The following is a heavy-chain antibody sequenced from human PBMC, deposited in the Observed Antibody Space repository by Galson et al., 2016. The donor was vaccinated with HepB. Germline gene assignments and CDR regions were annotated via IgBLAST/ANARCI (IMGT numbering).Heavy chain of an antibody. J-gene: IGHJ4*02. CDR3: ATFIAGHGGRSF. D-gene: IGHD1-26*01. CDR1: GGSSSNDH. CDR2: IYYSGSN. Sequence: LVKPSETLSLTCTVSGGSSSNDHWSWIRQPPGKGLEWIGHIYYSGSNKYNPSLESRLSISLDTAKNQFSLKLTSVTAADTAVYYCATFIAGHGGRSFWGQGLLVTVSS. V-gene: IGHV4-59*08.